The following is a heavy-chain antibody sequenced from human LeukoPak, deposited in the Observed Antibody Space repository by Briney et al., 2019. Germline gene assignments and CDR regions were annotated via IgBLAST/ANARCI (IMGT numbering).Heavy chain of an antibody. CDR2: TSESGDYT. V-gene: IGHV3-23*01. Sequence: PGGSLRLSCAASGFTFSSYAMSWVRQAPGTGLEWVSSTSESGDYTYYADSVKGRFTISRDNSKNTLYLQMNSLRTEDTAVYFCAKDLRKSGNYGYFDLWGQGTLVTVSS. D-gene: IGHD3-10*01. CDR1: GFTFSSYA. J-gene: IGHJ4*02. CDR3: AKDLRKSGNYGYFDL.